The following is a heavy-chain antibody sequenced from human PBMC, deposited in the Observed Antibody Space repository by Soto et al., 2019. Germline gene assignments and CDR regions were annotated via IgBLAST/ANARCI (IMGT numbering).Heavy chain of an antibody. Sequence: GGTLRLSCAASGFTFSSYAMSWVRQAPGKGLEWVSAISGSGGSTYYADSVKGRFTISRDNSKNTLYLQMNSLRAEDTAVYYCAKERDSSGYPNWFDPWGQGTLVTVFS. CDR1: GFTFSSYA. J-gene: IGHJ5*02. D-gene: IGHD3-22*01. CDR2: ISGSGGST. CDR3: AKERDSSGYPNWFDP. V-gene: IGHV3-23*01.